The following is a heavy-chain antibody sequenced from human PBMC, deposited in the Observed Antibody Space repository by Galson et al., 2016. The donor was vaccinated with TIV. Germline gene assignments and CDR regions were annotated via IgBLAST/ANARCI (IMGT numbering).Heavy chain of an antibody. D-gene: IGHD3-3*02. CDR2: ITYDGRNQ. V-gene: IGHV3-30*04. CDR1: GFTVSSYS. Sequence: SLRLSCAASGFTVSSYSMHWVRQAPGKGLVWVATITYDGRNQYYADSVKGRFTISRDNSNNTLYLQMNSLRTEDTAVYYCATERGWDSSVFGACDIWGQGTKVTVSS. J-gene: IGHJ3*02. CDR3: ATERGWDSSVFGACDI.